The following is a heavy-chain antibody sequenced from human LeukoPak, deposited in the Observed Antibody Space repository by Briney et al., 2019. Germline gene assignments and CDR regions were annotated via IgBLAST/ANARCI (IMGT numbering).Heavy chain of an antibody. D-gene: IGHD2-21*02. CDR1: GGSISIYY. Sequence: SETLSLTCTVSGGSISIYYWSWIRQPPGKGLEWIGYIYYSGSTNYNPSLKSRVTISVDTSKNQFSLKLSSVTAADTAVYYCARDGGGGDPGAYNWFDPWGQGTLVTVSS. CDR2: IYYSGST. J-gene: IGHJ5*02. CDR3: ARDGGGGDPGAYNWFDP. V-gene: IGHV4-59*01.